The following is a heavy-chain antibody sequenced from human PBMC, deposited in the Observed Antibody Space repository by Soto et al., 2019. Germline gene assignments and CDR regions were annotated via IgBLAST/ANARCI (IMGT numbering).Heavy chain of an antibody. D-gene: IGHD3-9*01. J-gene: IGHJ3*02. CDR3: ARGDDILNGQNTDAFDI. V-gene: IGHV4-59*01. CDR1: GGSISNYY. Sequence: SETLSLTCTVSGGSISNYYWSWIRQPPGKGLEWIGYIYYSGSTNYNPSLKSRVTISLDTSKNQFSLKLSSVTAADTAVYYCARGDDILNGQNTDAFDIWGQGTMVTVSS. CDR2: IYYSGST.